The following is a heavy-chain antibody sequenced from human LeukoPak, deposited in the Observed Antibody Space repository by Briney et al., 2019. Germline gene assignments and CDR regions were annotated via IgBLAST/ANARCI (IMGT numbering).Heavy chain of an antibody. CDR3: ARDLVWFGELSNDY. Sequence: ASVKVSCKASRYTFTSYGISWVRHAPGQGLKWMGWISAYNGNTNYAQKLQGRVTMTTDTSTSTAYMELRSLRSDDTAVYYCARDLVWFGELSNDYWGQGTLVTVSS. J-gene: IGHJ4*02. D-gene: IGHD3-10*01. V-gene: IGHV1-18*01. CDR2: ISAYNGNT. CDR1: RYTFTSYG.